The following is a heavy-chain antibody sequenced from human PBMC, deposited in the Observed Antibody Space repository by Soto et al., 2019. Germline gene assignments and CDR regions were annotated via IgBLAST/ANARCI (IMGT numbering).Heavy chain of an antibody. J-gene: IGHJ4*02. D-gene: IGHD6-19*01. Sequence: QVQLVQSGAEVKKPGSSVKVSCKASGGTFSSYTISWVRQAPGQGLEWMGRIIPILGIANYAQKFQGRVTITAKKPPSTAYMGLSSLGSEARAVYYWARRENSSGDNYFDYWAREPWSPSPQ. CDR2: IIPILGIA. CDR1: GGTFSSYT. V-gene: IGHV1-69*02. CDR3: ARRENSSGDNYFDY.